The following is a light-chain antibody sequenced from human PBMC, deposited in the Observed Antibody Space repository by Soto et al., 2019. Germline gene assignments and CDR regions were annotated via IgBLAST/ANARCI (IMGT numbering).Light chain of an antibody. CDR1: QYINTR. CDR2: QTS. J-gene: IGKJ1*01. CDR3: HQRQSWPRT. V-gene: IGKV3-11*01. Sequence: EIVCTYSSATLSSVPVDRVTLSCRASQYINTRLAWYQHGPGQAPRLLIYQTSIRAAGIPARFSASGTGTDFTLTISDVQPQDFAVYYCHQRQSWPRTFGQGTKVDIK.